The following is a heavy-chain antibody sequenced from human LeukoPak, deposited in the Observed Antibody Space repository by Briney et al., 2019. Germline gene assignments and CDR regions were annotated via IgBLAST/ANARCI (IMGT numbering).Heavy chain of an antibody. CDR1: GFTFTDYS. J-gene: IGHJ6*03. CDR3: ARDGSGFYYYYYMDV. V-gene: IGHV3-21*03. Sequence: GGSLRLSCAASGFTFTDYSMTWVRQAPGKGLEWVASISTVSTYTFYSDSVRGRFIISRDNRKDTLYLQMSSLSAEDTAIYYCARDGSGFYYYYYMDVWGRGTTVTVSS. D-gene: IGHD6-25*01. CDR2: ISTVSTYT.